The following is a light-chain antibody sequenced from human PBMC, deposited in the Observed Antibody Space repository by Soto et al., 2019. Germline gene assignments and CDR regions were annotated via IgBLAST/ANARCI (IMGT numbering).Light chain of an antibody. CDR3: QQYGSSPWT. Sequence: EIVLTQSPGTLSLSPGERATLSCRASQSVSSNFLAWYQQKPGQAPRLLIYGASSRATGIPDRFSGSGSGTDFTLTISRLEPEDFAVYYCQQYGSSPWTFAQGTKMEIK. V-gene: IGKV3-20*01. CDR1: QSVSSNF. J-gene: IGKJ1*01. CDR2: GAS.